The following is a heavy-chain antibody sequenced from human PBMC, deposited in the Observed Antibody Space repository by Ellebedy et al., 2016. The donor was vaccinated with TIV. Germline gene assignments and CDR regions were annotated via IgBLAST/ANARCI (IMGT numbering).Heavy chain of an antibody. D-gene: IGHD3-16*01. V-gene: IGHV1-18*04. CDR3: ARGYHYGADY. Sequence: ASVKVSXXASGYTFTDYYLHWVRQAPGQGLEWMGWIRGYNGDTNYAQKIQGRVTMTIDTSTSTAYMELRSLTSDDTAVYYCARGYHYGADYWGQGTLVSVSS. CDR1: GYTFTDYY. J-gene: IGHJ4*02. CDR2: IRGYNGDT.